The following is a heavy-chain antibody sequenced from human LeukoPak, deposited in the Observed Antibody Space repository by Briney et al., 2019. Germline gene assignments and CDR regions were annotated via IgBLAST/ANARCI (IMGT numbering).Heavy chain of an antibody. CDR2: IYPGDSDT. CDR3: ARYRPEILTGYGFDP. V-gene: IGHV5-51*01. CDR1: EYSFPNYC. D-gene: IGHD3-9*01. J-gene: IGHJ5*02. Sequence: GESLKISCKHSEYSFPNYCIGWVRQMPGKGLEWMGIIYPGDSDTRYSPSFQGQVTISADKSITTAYLQWSSLKASDTAIYYCARYRPEILTGYGFDPWGQGTLVTVSS.